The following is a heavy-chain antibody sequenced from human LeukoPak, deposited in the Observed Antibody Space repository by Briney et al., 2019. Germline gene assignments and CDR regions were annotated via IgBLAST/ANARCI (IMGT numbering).Heavy chain of an antibody. CDR1: GVSISSSSYY. CDR2: IYYSGST. D-gene: IGHD6-19*01. Sequence: SETLSVTCTVSGVSISSSSYYWGWIRQPPGKGLEWIGSIYYSGSTYYNPSLKSRVTISVDTSKNQFSLKLSSVTAADTAVYYCARDWVAVRLSDTDPDDYWGQGTLVTVSS. V-gene: IGHV4-39*07. J-gene: IGHJ4*02. CDR3: ARDWVAVRLSDTDPDDY.